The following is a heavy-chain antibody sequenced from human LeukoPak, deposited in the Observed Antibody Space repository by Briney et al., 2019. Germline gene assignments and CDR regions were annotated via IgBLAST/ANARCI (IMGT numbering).Heavy chain of an antibody. CDR1: GFTFSSYA. CDR3: AKGGVRAAGYYGMDV. V-gene: IGHV3-23*01. J-gene: IGHJ6*04. D-gene: IGHD3-10*01. Sequence: GGSLRLSCEASGFTFSSYAMSWVRQAPGKGLEWVSAISGSGGSTYYVDSVKGRFTISRDNSKNTLYLQMNSLRAEDTAVYYCAKGGVRAAGYYGMDVWDKGTTVTVSS. CDR2: ISGSGGST.